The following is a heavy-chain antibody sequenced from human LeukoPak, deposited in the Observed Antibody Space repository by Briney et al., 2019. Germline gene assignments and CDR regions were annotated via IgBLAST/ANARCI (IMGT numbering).Heavy chain of an antibody. V-gene: IGHV4-59*12. CDR3: ARDLYNWNYRSWFDP. CDR2: IYYSGST. Sequence: SETLSLTCTVSGGSISSYYWSWIRQPPGKGLEWIGYIYYSGSTNYNPPLKSRVTISVDTSKNQFSLKLSSVTAADTAVYYCARDLYNWNYRSWFDPWGQGTLVTVSS. D-gene: IGHD1-7*01. CDR1: GGSISSYY. J-gene: IGHJ5*02.